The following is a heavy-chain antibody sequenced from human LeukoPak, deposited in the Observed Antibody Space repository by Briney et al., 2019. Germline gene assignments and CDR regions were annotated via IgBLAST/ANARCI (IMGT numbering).Heavy chain of an antibody. V-gene: IGHV4-30-4*08. J-gene: IGHJ4*02. CDR1: GGSISSGDYY. D-gene: IGHD2-2*02. CDR2: IYYSGST. CDR3: ARELDIVVVPAAIEGGYFDY. Sequence: SETLSLTCTVSGGSISSGDYYWSWIRQPPGKGLEWIGYIYYSGSTYYNPSLKSRVTISVDTSKNQFSLKLSSVTAADTAVYYCARELDIVVVPAAIEGGYFDYWGQGTLVTVSS.